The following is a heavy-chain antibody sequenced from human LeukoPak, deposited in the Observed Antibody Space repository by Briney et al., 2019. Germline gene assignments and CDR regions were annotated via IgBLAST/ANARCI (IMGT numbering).Heavy chain of an antibody. J-gene: IGHJ6*02. V-gene: IGHV3-48*03. CDR2: ISSGGSTI. D-gene: IGHD3-16*01. Sequence: GGSLRLSCAASGFTFSSYEMNWVRQAPGRGLEWVSYISSGGSTIYYADSVKGRFTISRDNAKNSLCLQMNSLRAEDTAVYYCAREGSFYAYGMDVWGQGTTVTVS. CDR3: AREGSFYAYGMDV. CDR1: GFTFSSYE.